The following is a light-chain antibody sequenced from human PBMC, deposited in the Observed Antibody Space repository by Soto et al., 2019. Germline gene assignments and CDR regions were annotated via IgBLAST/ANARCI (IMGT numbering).Light chain of an antibody. CDR1: QSVSSN. Sequence: EIVMTQSLATLSVSPGERATLSCRASQSVSSNLAWYQQKPGQAPRLLIYDASTRATGLPARFSGSGSGTDFTLTISSLQSEDFAVYYCQQYNNWPRTFGQGTKVEFK. CDR3: QQYNNWPRT. V-gene: IGKV3-15*01. CDR2: DAS. J-gene: IGKJ1*01.